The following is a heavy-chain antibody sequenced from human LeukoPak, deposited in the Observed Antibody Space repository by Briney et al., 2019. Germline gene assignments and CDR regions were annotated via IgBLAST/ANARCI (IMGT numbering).Heavy chain of an antibody. CDR1: GFTFSSYG. J-gene: IGHJ4*02. CDR2: IRYDGSNK. D-gene: IGHD3-22*01. CDR3: AKDRDSSGYYHDY. Sequence: PGGSLRLSCAASGFTFSSYGMHWVRQAPGKGLEWVAFIRYDGSNKYYADSVKGRFTISRDNSKNTLYLQMNSLRAEDTAVYYCAKDRDSSGYYHDYWGQGTLVTVSS. V-gene: IGHV3-30*02.